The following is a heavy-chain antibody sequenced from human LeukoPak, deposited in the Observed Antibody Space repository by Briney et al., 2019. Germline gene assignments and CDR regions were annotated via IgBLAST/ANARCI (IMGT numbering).Heavy chain of an antibody. D-gene: IGHD5-12*01. V-gene: IGHV3-23*01. CDR2: ISGRGGST. J-gene: IGHJ6*02. Sequence: PGGSLRLSCASSGFTFSSYAMSWVRQAPGKGREGVSAISGRGGSTYYADSVKGRFPISRDNSQDTRYLQIKSLITEDTAVYYCASWRRGATRLYYYGMDVWGQGTTVTVSS. CDR3: ASWRRGATRLYYYGMDV. CDR1: GFTFSSYA.